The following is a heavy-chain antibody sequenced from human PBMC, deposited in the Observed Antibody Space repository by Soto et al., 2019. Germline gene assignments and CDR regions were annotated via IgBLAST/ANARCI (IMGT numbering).Heavy chain of an antibody. J-gene: IGHJ1*01. CDR2: ISGSGGST. D-gene: IGHD6-19*01. V-gene: IGHV3-23*01. CDR3: AKEGNSGWYGTEYFQH. Sequence: ESGGGLVQPGGSLRLSCAASGFTFSSYAMSWVRQAPGKGLEWVSAISGSGGSTYYADSVKGRFTISRDNSKNTLYLQMNSLRAEDTAVYYCAKEGNSGWYGTEYFQHWGQGTLVTVSS. CDR1: GFTFSSYA.